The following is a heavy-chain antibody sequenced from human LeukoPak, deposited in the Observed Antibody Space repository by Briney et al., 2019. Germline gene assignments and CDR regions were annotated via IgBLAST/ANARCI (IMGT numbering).Heavy chain of an antibody. J-gene: IGHJ4*02. Sequence: GGSLRLSCAASGFTFSTYAMNWVRQAPGKGLEWVSAISGSGAKTYYADFVKGRFTISRDNSKNTLYLQMNSLRAEDTAVYYCTKDKSSGSFDYWGQGTLVTVSS. CDR3: TKDKSSGSFDY. V-gene: IGHV3-23*01. CDR2: ISGSGAKT. D-gene: IGHD3-10*01. CDR1: GFTFSTYA.